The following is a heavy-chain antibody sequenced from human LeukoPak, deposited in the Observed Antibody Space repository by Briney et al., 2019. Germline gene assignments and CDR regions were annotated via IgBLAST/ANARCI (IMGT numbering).Heavy chain of an antibody. D-gene: IGHD2-21*01. CDR2: TRYDGSNK. CDR3: AKAIYCGGDCYYFDY. CDR1: GFTFSSYG. Sequence: PGGSLRLSCAASGFTFSSYGMHWVRQAPGKGLEWVAFTRYDGSNKYYADSVKGRFTISRDNSKNTLYLQMNSLRAEDTAVYYCAKAIYCGGDCYYFDYWGQGTLVTVSS. V-gene: IGHV3-30*02. J-gene: IGHJ4*02.